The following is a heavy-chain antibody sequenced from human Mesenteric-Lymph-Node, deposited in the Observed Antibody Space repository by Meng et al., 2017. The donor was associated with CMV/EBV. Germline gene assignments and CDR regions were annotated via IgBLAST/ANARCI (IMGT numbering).Heavy chain of an antibody. CDR3: ASSGRFWSGYYYYFDY. CDR2: MNPNTGST. Sequence: ASVTVSCKASGYTFTSFDINWVRQAPGQGLEWMGWMNPNTGSTGYAQKFQGRVTLTRDTSISTAYMELTSLRSEDTAVYYCASSGRFWSGYYYYFDYWGQGTLVTVSS. D-gene: IGHD3-3*01. J-gene: IGHJ4*02. V-gene: IGHV1-8*01. CDR1: GYTFTSFD.